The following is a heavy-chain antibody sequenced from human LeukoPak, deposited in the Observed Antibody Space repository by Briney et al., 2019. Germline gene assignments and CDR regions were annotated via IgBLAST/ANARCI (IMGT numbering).Heavy chain of an antibody. CDR3: ARGLAAAGTGFDP. D-gene: IGHD6-13*01. CDR1: GYTFTGYY. J-gene: IGHJ5*02. V-gene: IGHV1-8*02. CDR2: MNPNSGNT. Sequence: ASVKVSCKASGYTFTGYYMHWVRQATGQGLEWMGWMNPNSGNTGYAQKFQGRVTMTRNTSISTAYMELSSLRSEDTAVYYCARGLAAAGTGFDPWGQGTLVTVSS.